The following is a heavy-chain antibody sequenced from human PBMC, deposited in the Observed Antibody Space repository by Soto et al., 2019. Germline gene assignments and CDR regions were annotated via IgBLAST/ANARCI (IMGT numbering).Heavy chain of an antibody. CDR1: GYTFTSYY. D-gene: IGHD4-17*01. CDR3: ARFMVGYGDYDRHYYYGMDV. CDR2: INPSGGST. J-gene: IGHJ6*02. V-gene: IGHV1-46*01. Sequence: ASVKVSCKASGYTFTSYYMHWVRQAPGQGLEWMGIINPSGGSTSYAQKFQGRVTMTRDTSTSTVYMELSSLRSEDTAVYYCARFMVGYGDYDRHYYYGMDVWGQGTTVTAP.